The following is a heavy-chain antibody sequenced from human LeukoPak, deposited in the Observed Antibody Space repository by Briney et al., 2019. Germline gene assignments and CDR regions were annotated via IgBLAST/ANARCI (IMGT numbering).Heavy chain of an antibody. CDR2: ISGSGGST. Sequence: GGSLRLSSAASGFTFSSYAMNWVRQAPGKGLEWLSGISGSGGSTYYADSVKGRFTISRDNSKNTLYLQMNSLRAEDTAIYYCAKDWAVAGTNYFDYWGQGTLVTVSS. J-gene: IGHJ4*02. CDR1: GFTFSSYA. V-gene: IGHV3-23*01. CDR3: AKDWAVAGTNYFDY. D-gene: IGHD6-19*01.